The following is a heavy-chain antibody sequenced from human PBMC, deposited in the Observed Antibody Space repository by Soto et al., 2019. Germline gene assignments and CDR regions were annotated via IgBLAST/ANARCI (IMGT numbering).Heavy chain of an antibody. CDR2: ISDSGSRT. J-gene: IGHJ5*02. V-gene: IGHV3-23*01. D-gene: IGHD1-1*01. Sequence: GESLKISCAASGFTFSSSAMNWVRQAPGKGLEWVSIISDSGSRTYYADSVRGRFTISRDNSKNTLYLQMNSLRAEDTALYYCAKSLNINWKNWFDPWGQGTLVTVSS. CDR1: GFTFSSSA. CDR3: AKSLNINWKNWFDP.